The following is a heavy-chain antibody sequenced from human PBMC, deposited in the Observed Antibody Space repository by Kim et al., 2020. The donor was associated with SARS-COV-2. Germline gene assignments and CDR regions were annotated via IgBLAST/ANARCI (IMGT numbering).Heavy chain of an antibody. CDR1: GYTFTVNY. Sequence: ASVKVSCKTSGYTFTVNYLHWVRQAPGQGLEWLGRINPNTGETFYAQNFQGRVTLTRDTSINTGYMEVTRLIADDTAVYYCARRGGRIGLSSAGFDYWGQGTLVTVSS. V-gene: IGHV1-2*06. J-gene: IGHJ4*02. CDR3: ARRGGRIGLSSAGFDY. CDR2: INPNTGET. D-gene: IGHD1-26*01.